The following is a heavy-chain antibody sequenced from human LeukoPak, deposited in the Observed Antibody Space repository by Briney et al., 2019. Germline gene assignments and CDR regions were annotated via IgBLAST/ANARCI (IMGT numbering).Heavy chain of an antibody. J-gene: IGHJ4*02. CDR1: GFTFSSYG. V-gene: IGHV3-33*01. D-gene: IGHD3-9*01. CDR3: TRGGYYDILTGYHPFDY. CDR2: IWYDGSNK. Sequence: GRSLRLSCAASGFTFSSYGMHWVRQAPGKGLEWVAGIWYDGSNKYYADSVKGRFTISRDNSKNTLYLQMNSLRAEDTAVYYYTRGGYYDILTGYHPFDYWGQGTLVTVSS.